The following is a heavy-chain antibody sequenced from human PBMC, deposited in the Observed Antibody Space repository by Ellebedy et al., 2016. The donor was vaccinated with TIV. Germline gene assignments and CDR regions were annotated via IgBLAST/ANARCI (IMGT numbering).Heavy chain of an antibody. J-gene: IGHJ4*02. CDR3: ARVSGSFDYVGECDY. D-gene: IGHD3-16*01. CDR2: IWYDGSKK. Sequence: GGSLRLSXAAAGFSFSYYGMHWVRQAPGKGLEWVALIWYDGSKKYYADSVKGRFTVSRDNSKNTFYLQMNSLRVDDTAVYYCARVSGSFDYVGECDYWGQGTLVSVSS. CDR1: GFSFSYYG. V-gene: IGHV3-33*01.